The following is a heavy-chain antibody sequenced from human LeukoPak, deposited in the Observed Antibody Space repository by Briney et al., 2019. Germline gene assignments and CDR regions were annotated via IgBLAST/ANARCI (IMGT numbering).Heavy chain of an antibody. J-gene: IGHJ5*02. CDR2: INHSEST. D-gene: IGHD2-2*01. CDR1: GGSFSGYY. Sequence: SETLSLTCAVHGGSFSGYYWSWIRQPPGKGLEWIGEINHSESTNYNPSLKSRVTISVDTSKNQFSLKLSSVIAADTAVYYCARGYQLLWGGWFDPWGQGTLVTVSS. V-gene: IGHV4-34*01. CDR3: ARGYQLLWGGWFDP.